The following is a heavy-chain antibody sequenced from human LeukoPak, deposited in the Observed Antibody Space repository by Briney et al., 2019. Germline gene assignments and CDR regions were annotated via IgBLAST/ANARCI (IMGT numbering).Heavy chain of an antibody. CDR1: GVTFDDYG. CDR3: ARDQDCSSTSCYIDY. Sequence: GGSLRLSCAASGVTFDDYGTSWVRQAPGKGLEWFSGINWNGGSTGYADSVKGRFTISRDNAKNSLYLQMNSLRAEDTALYYCARDQDCSSTSCYIDYWGQGTLVTVSS. D-gene: IGHD2-2*02. V-gene: IGHV3-20*04. J-gene: IGHJ4*02. CDR2: INWNGGST.